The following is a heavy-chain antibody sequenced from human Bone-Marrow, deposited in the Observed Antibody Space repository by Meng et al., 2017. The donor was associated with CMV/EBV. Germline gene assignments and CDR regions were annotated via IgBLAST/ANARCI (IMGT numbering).Heavy chain of an antibody. Sequence: GGSLRLSCAASGFTFSSYEMNWVRQAPGKGLEWISYISSGGSTTYYADSVKGRFTISRDNAKNSLYLQMNSLRAEDTAVYYCARASLTYYYDSSGYLDYWGQGTLVTVSS. J-gene: IGHJ4*02. CDR3: ARASLTYYYDSSGYLDY. CDR1: GFTFSSYE. CDR2: ISSGGSTT. V-gene: IGHV3-48*03. D-gene: IGHD3-22*01.